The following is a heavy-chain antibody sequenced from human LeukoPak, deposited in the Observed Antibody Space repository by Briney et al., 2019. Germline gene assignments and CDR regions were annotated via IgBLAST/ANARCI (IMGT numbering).Heavy chain of an antibody. J-gene: IGHJ4*02. Sequence: PSETLSLTCTVSGGSINNYYWSWIRQPPGKGLEWIGYIYYSGNTNYNPSLKSRVTISVDTSRNHFSLRLSSVTAADTAVYYCARAGRGVIRSFDYWGQGTLITVSS. CDR3: ARAGRGVIRSFDY. CDR2: IYYSGNT. D-gene: IGHD3-10*01. V-gene: IGHV4-59*01. CDR1: GGSINNYY.